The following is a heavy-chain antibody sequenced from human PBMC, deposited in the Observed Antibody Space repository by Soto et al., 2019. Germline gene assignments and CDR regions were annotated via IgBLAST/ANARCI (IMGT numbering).Heavy chain of an antibody. J-gene: IGHJ4*02. D-gene: IGHD3-22*01. CDR2: IYPCDSDT. CDR3: ARQYYYDSSGYVDY. CDR1: GYSFTSYW. Sequence: PGESLKISCKGSGYSFTSYWIGWVRQMPGKGLAWMGIIYPCDSDTRYSPSFQGQVTISADKSITRAYLQWRSLQASDTAMYYCARQYYYDSSGYVDYWGQGTLVTVSS. V-gene: IGHV5-51*01.